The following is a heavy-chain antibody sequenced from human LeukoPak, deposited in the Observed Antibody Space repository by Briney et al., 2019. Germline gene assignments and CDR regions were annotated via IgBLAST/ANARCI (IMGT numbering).Heavy chain of an antibody. J-gene: IGHJ5*02. CDR2: INHSGST. CDR3: ARGVHYGLPYSWFDP. CDR1: GGSFSGYY. D-gene: IGHD4-17*01. V-gene: IGHV4-34*01. Sequence: PSETLSLTCAVYGGSFSGYYWSWIRQPPGKGLEWIGEINHSGSTNYNPSLKSRVTISVDTSKNQSSLKLSSVTAADTAVYYCARGVHYGLPYSWFDPWGQGTLVTVSS.